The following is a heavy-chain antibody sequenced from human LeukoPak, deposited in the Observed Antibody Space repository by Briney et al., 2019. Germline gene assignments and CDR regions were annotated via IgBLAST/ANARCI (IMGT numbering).Heavy chain of an antibody. CDR3: ARGRDSSGYYRYYYYYMDV. Sequence: SETLSLTCTVSGGSISSYYWSWIRQPPGKGLEWIGYIYYSGSTNYNPSLKSRVTISVDTSKNQFSLKLSSVTAADTAVYYCARGRDSSGYYRYYYYYMDVWGKGTTVTVSS. D-gene: IGHD3-22*01. J-gene: IGHJ6*03. CDR2: IYYSGST. CDR1: GGSISSYY. V-gene: IGHV4-59*08.